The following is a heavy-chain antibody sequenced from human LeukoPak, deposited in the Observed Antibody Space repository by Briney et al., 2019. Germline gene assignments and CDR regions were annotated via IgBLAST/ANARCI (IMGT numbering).Heavy chain of an antibody. J-gene: IGHJ4*02. CDR3: ARGPESSGWYYFDY. D-gene: IGHD6-19*01. Sequence: GGSLRLSCAASGFTFSSYSMNWVRQAPGKGLEWVSSISSSSSYIYYADSVKGRFTISRDNAKNSLYPQMNSLRAEDTAVYYCARGPESSGWYYFDYWGQGTLVTVSS. CDR2: ISSSSSYI. V-gene: IGHV3-21*01. CDR1: GFTFSSYS.